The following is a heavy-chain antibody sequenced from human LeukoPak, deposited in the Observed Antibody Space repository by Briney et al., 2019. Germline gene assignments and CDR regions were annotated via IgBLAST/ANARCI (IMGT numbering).Heavy chain of an antibody. CDR1: GFTFSSYW. D-gene: IGHD1-1*01. Sequence: PGGSLRLSCAASGFTFSSYWMSWVRQAPGKGLEWVANIKQDGSEKYYVDSVKGRFTISRDNAKNSLYLQMNSLRAEDTAVYYCARDTTQYNWNDVTNYWGQGTLVTVSS. CDR3: ARDTTQYNWNDVTNY. V-gene: IGHV3-7*01. CDR2: IKQDGSEK. J-gene: IGHJ4*02.